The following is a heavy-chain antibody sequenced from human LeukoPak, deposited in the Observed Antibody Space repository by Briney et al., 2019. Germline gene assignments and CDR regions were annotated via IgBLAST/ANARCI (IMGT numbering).Heavy chain of an antibody. CDR1: GYTFTGYF. CDR3: ARGLPGYSSAFDI. D-gene: IGHD6-13*01. Sequence: ASVKVSCKASGYTFTGYFIHWVGKAPGQGLEWMGCINPNSGGTNYAQKFQGRVTMTRDTSISTAYMELSWLRPDDTAVYYCARGLPGYSSAFDIWGQGTMVTVSS. CDR2: INPNSGGT. V-gene: IGHV1-2*02. J-gene: IGHJ3*02.